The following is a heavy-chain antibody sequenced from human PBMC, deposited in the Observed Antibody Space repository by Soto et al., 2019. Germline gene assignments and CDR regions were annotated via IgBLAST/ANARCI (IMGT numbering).Heavy chain of an antibody. CDR3: ARETDWRRYYERTY. CDR2: ISAYNGDT. Sequence: VAPAKVCCKAFRYTFSNYGLPWVRQAPGQGLEWMGWISAYNGDTNYAQNLQGRVTMTTGTSTSTAYMELRSLRSDDMAVYYCARETDWRRYYERTYWGQGTLVTVS. V-gene: IGHV1-18*03. CDR1: RYTFSNYG. J-gene: IGHJ4*02. D-gene: IGHD3-22*01.